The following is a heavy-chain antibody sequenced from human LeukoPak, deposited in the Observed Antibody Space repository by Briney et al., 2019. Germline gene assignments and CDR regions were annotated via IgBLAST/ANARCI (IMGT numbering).Heavy chain of an antibody. J-gene: IGHJ4*02. Sequence: GASVKVSCKASGYTVTGYYMHWVRQAPGQGLEWMGWINPNSGGTNYAQKFQGRVTMTRDTSISTAYMELSRLRSADTAVYYCARTKYSSSWLFDYWGQGTLVTVSS. CDR2: INPNSGGT. D-gene: IGHD6-13*01. V-gene: IGHV1-2*02. CDR1: GYTVTGYY. CDR3: ARTKYSSSWLFDY.